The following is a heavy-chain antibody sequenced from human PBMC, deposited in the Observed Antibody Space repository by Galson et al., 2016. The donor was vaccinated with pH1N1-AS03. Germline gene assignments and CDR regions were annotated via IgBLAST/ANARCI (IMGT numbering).Heavy chain of an antibody. CDR3: AGDEGFANGINV. V-gene: IGHV3-66*02. CDR2: IHPGGDT. Sequence: SLRLSCAATGFTASSGYHMSWVRQAPGKGLEWVSVIHPGGDTYNADSVKGRFTISRDNFENMVYLQMNSLRPEDTAVYYCAGDEGFANGINVWGQGTTVTVSS. D-gene: IGHD3-3*01. J-gene: IGHJ6*02. CDR1: GFTASSGY.